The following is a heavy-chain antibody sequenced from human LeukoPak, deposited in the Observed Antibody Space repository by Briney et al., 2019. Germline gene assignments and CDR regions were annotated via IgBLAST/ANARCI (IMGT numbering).Heavy chain of an antibody. Sequence: GGSLRLSCAASRFPFSSYGMHWVRQAPGKGLEWVALIWFDGSNKYYADSVKGRFTISRDNSKDTLYLQMNSLRAEDTAVYYCARGRGKDNTYYSFDVWGQGTLVTVSS. D-gene: IGHD1-26*01. CDR3: ARGRGKDNTYYSFDV. CDR1: RFPFSSYG. J-gene: IGHJ3*01. CDR2: IWFDGSNK. V-gene: IGHV3-33*01.